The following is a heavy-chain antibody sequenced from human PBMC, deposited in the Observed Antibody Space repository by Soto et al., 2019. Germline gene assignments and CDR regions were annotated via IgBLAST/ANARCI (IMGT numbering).Heavy chain of an antibody. D-gene: IGHD2-15*01. CDR1: GYTFKNYD. Sequence: QVQLVQSGAEVKMPGASVMVSCRATGYTFKNYDINWVRQATGQGLEWMGRMNPNSGNTGYAQKFQGRVTMTMNTSISTAYLELSSLRSEDTAVYYCARAPVYGGNGWLDPWGQGTLVTVSS. CDR2: MNPNSGNT. CDR3: ARAPVYGGNGWLDP. V-gene: IGHV1-8*01. J-gene: IGHJ5*02.